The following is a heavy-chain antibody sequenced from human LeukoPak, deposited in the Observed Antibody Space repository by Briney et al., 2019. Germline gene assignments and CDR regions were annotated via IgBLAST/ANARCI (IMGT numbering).Heavy chain of an antibody. J-gene: IGHJ4*02. CDR2: INHSGST. CDR3: ARLRWLHQAYYFDY. D-gene: IGHD5-24*01. Sequence: PSETLSLTCAVYGGSFSDYYWSWIRQPPGKGLEWIGEINHSGSTNYNPSLKSRVTISIDTSKKQFSLKLSSVTAADTAVYYCARLRWLHQAYYFDYWGQGTRVTVSS. CDR1: GGSFSDYY. V-gene: IGHV4-34*01.